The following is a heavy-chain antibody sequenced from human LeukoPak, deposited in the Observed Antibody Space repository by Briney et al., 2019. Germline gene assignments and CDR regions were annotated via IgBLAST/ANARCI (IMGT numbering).Heavy chain of an antibody. D-gene: IGHD6-13*01. Sequence: GGSLRLSCAASGFTFSSYSMNWVRQAPGKGLEWVSSISSSSSYIYYADSVKGRFTISRDNAKNSLYLQMNSLRAEDTAVYYCARGSEAAAGPFYYYYYGMDVWGQGTTVTVSS. CDR3: ARGSEAAAGPFYYYYYGMDV. V-gene: IGHV3-21*01. CDR2: ISSSSSYI. CDR1: GFTFSSYS. J-gene: IGHJ6*02.